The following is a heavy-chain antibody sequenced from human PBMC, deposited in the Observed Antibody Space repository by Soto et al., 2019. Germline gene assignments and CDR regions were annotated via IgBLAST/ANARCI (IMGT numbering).Heavy chain of an antibody. D-gene: IGHD3-3*01. V-gene: IGHV1-46*01. CDR3: ARGYYDFWSGSPPYYYYYGMDV. CDR2: INPSGGCT. Sequence: ASVKVSCKASGYTFTSYYMHWVRQAPGQGLEWMGIINPSGGCTSYAQKFQGRVTMTRDTSTSTVYMELSSLRSEDTAVYYCARGYYDFWSGSPPYYYYYGMDVWGKGTTVTVSS. CDR1: GYTFTSYY. J-gene: IGHJ6*04.